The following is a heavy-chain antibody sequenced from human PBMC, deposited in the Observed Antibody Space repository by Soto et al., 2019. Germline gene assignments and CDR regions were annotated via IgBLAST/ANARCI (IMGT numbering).Heavy chain of an antibody. CDR1: GFIFSSFG. V-gene: IGHV3-33*01. CDR3: VRDLLGSGGHFDY. Sequence: PGGSLRLSCAASGFIFSSFGMHWVRQAPGKGLEWVAHIWYDGSNTYYATSVKGRFTISRDNSRNTLYLQRNSLRAEDTAVYHCVRDLLGSGGHFDYWGQGTPVTVYS. J-gene: IGHJ4*02. CDR2: IWYDGSNT. D-gene: IGHD7-27*01.